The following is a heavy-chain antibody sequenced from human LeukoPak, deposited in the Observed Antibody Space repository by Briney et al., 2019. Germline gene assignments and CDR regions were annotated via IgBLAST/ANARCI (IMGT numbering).Heavy chain of an antibody. V-gene: IGHV3-21*01. Sequence: PGGSLRLSCAASGFTFSSYSMNWVRQAPGKGLGWVSSISSSSSYIYYADSVKGRFTISRDNAKTSLYLQMNRLRAEDTAVYYCARDQTYYDILTGYPARAEYGMDVWGQGTTVTVSS. J-gene: IGHJ6*02. CDR2: ISSSSSYI. D-gene: IGHD3-9*01. CDR3: ARDQTYYDILTGYPARAEYGMDV. CDR1: GFTFSSYS.